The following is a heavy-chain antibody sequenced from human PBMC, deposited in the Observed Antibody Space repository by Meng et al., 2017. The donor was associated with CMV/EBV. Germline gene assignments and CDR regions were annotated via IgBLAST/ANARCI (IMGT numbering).Heavy chain of an antibody. CDR1: VGSFSCYY. CDR3: ARGGNWFDP. V-gene: IGHV4-34*01. CDR2: IIHSGST. J-gene: IGHJ5*02. Sequence: QVPHRESGGGLLTPSESLSLTGAVYVGSFSCYYWSWIRQPPGKGLEWIGEIIHSGSTNYNPSLKSRVTISVDTSKNQFSLKLSSVTAADTAVYYCARGGNWFDPWGQGTLVTVSS.